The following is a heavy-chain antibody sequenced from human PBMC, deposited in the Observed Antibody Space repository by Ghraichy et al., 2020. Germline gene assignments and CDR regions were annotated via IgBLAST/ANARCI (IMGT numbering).Heavy chain of an antibody. D-gene: IGHD4-17*01. J-gene: IGHJ6*03. CDR2: ISSAAVT. V-gene: IGHV3-23*01. CDR1: GFTFSRIA. Sequence: GSLRLSCAASGFTFSRIAMTWVRQAPGKGLEWVSTISSAAVTYYADSVKGRFTISRDNSKNTLYLQMNSLRAEDTAVYYCAKDVGDFYYYYYMDVWGRGTTVTVSS. CDR3: AKDVGDFYYYYYMDV.